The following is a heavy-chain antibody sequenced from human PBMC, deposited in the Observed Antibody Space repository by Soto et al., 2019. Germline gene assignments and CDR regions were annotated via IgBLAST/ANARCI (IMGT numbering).Heavy chain of an antibody. CDR2: ISGSGGST. V-gene: IGHV3-23*01. CDR3: AKDPHDYGDGFDY. CDR1: GFTFSSYA. J-gene: IGHJ4*02. D-gene: IGHD4-17*01. Sequence: PGGSLRLSCAASGFTFSSYAVSWVRQAPGKGLEWVSAISGSGGSTYYADSVKGRFTISRDNSKNTLYLQMNSLRAEDTAVYYCAKDPHDYGDGFDYWGQGTLVTVSS.